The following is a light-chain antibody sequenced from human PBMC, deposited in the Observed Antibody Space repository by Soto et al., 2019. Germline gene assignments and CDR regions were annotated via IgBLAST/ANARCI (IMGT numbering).Light chain of an antibody. CDR3: MQALQTPLT. V-gene: IGKV2-28*01. Sequence: DIVMTQSPLSLPVTPGEPASISCRSSQSLLHSDGYNYLDWFLQRPGQSPQLLIYLGSSRASGVPDRFGGSGSGTDFTLKISRVEAEDVGVYYCMQALQTPLTFGGGTKGDIK. CDR1: QSLLHSDGYNY. J-gene: IGKJ4*01. CDR2: LGS.